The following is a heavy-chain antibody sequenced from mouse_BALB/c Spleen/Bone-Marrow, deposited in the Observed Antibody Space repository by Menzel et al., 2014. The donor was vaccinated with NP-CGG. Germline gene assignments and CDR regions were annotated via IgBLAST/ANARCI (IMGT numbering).Heavy chain of an antibody. Sequence: QVQLKESGAEQVKPGPSVKLSCKASGYTFTSYWMHWVKQRPGQGLEWIGEINPSNGRTNYNEKFKSKATLTVDKSSSTAYMQLSSLTSEDSAVYYCARRATTVVATDYWGQGTTLTVSS. V-gene: IGHV1S81*02. J-gene: IGHJ2*01. CDR2: INPSNGRT. CDR3: ARRATTVVATDY. CDR1: GYTFTSYW. D-gene: IGHD1-1*01.